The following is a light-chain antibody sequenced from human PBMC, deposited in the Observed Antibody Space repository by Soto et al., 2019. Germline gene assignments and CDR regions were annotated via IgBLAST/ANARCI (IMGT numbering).Light chain of an antibody. V-gene: IGKV1-5*01. CDR2: DVS. CDR3: QQFKSGTWT. CDR1: QNIERW. Sequence: DIQMTQSPSTLSASVGDRVTITCRASQNIERWLDWYQQKPGKAPKLLLYDVSSLESGVPSRFSGSGSGTEFILTINGVQPDDFATYFCQQFKSGTWTFDQGTKVEVK. J-gene: IGKJ1*01.